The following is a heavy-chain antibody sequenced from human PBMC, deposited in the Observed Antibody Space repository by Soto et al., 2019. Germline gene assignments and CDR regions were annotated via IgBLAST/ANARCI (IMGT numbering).Heavy chain of an antibody. J-gene: IGHJ4*01. CDR2: ISDDGKTQ. V-gene: IGHV3-30*18. CDR1: SFRFSAYG. CDR3: VKGGYKTGWPPFDH. D-gene: IGHD6-19*01. Sequence: QVKLVEFGGAVVQSGRSLRLSCTASSFRFSAYGMHWVRQAPGKGLEWVALISDDGKTQFFTESVEGRFTISRDSSRNTLYLQMNRLRPEDTAVYYCVKGGYKTGWPPFDHWGHGTRVTVSS.